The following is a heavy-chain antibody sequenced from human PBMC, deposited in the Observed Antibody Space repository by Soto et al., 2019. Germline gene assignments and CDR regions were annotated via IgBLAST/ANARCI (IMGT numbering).Heavy chain of an antibody. CDR3: ARDGNYLDAFDI. Sequence: SETLSLTCTVSGGSVSSGSYYWSWIRQPPGKGLEWIGYIYYSGTTNYNPSHKSRVTISVDTSKNQFSLKLSSVTAADTAVYYCARDGNYLDAFDIWGQGTMVTV. D-gene: IGHD1-7*01. J-gene: IGHJ3*02. CDR2: IYYSGTT. V-gene: IGHV4-61*01. CDR1: GGSVSSGSYY.